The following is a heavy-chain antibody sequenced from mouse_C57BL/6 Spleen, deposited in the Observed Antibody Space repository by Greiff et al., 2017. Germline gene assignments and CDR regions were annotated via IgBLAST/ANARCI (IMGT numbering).Heavy chain of an antibody. CDR2: ISDGGSYT. CDR1: GFTFSSYA. Sequence: EVKLVESGGGLVKPGGSLKLSCAASGFTFSSYAMSWVRQTPEKRLVWVATISDGGSYTYYPDNVKGRFTISRDNAKNNLYLQMSHLKSEDTAMYYCARDGSSYWYVDVWGTGTTVTVSS. CDR3: ARDGSSYWYVDV. V-gene: IGHV5-4*03. D-gene: IGHD1-1*01. J-gene: IGHJ1*03.